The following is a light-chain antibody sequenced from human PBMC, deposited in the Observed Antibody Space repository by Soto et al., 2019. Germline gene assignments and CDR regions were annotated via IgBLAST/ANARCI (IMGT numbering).Light chain of an antibody. Sequence: EIVLTQSPGTQSLSPGERATLSCRASQSVSSSYLAWYQQKPGQAPRLLIYGASSRATGIPDRFSGSGSGTDFTLTISRLEPEDFAVYYCQQYGSSLLFGGGTKV. CDR2: GAS. J-gene: IGKJ4*01. V-gene: IGKV3-20*01. CDR1: QSVSSSY. CDR3: QQYGSSLL.